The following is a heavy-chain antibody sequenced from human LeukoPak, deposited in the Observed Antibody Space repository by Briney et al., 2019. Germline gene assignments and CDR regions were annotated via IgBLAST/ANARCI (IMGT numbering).Heavy chain of an antibody. CDR1: GFTFSSYS. Sequence: GGSLILSCAASGFTFSSYSMNWVRQAPGKGLEWVSSISSSSSYIYYADSVKGRFTISRDNAKNSLYLQMNSLRAEDTAVYYCARDAGLGSGWYPLWGQGTLVTVSS. CDR3: ARDAGLGSGWYPL. J-gene: IGHJ4*02. D-gene: IGHD6-19*01. V-gene: IGHV3-21*01. CDR2: ISSSSSYI.